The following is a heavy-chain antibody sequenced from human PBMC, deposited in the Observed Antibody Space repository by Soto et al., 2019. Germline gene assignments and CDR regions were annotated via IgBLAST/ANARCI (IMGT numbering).Heavy chain of an antibody. J-gene: IGHJ3*02. V-gene: IGHV1-2*02. CDR3: ARWGRGGTNSVDAFDI. Sequence: QVQLVQSGAEVKKPGASVKVSCKASGYTFTGYFMHWVRQAPGQGLEWMGWIHPNSGATNYVQKFQGRVTMTRDTSISTAYMELSRLRSDDTAVYYCARWGRGGTNSVDAFDIWGQGTMVTVSS. CDR1: GYTFTGYF. CDR2: IHPNSGAT. D-gene: IGHD1-1*01.